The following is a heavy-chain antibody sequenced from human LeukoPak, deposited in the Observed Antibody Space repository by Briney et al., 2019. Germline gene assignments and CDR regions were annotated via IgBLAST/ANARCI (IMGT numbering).Heavy chain of an antibody. Sequence: NPSETLSLTCTVSGDSITSSNYYWSWIRQHSGKGLEWIGYIYYSGSTYYNPSLKSRVTISVDTSKNQFSLKLSSVTAADTAVYYCARVVAYTSAALFDYWGQETLVTVSS. D-gene: IGHD2-2*01. J-gene: IGHJ4*02. CDR2: IYYSGST. CDR1: GDSITSSNYY. CDR3: ARVVAYTSAALFDY. V-gene: IGHV4-31*03.